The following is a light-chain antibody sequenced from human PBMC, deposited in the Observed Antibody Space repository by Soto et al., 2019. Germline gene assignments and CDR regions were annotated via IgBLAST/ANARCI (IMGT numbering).Light chain of an antibody. CDR3: QQYDNLPYT. CDR1: QDISNY. J-gene: IGKJ2*01. V-gene: IGKV1-33*01. Sequence: DIQMTQSPSSLSASVGDRVTITCQASQDISNYLNWYQQKPGKAPKLLIYDASNLETGVPSRFSGSGSGTDFTFTISSLQPEDFATYYCQQYDNLPYTFGHGTKLEIK. CDR2: DAS.